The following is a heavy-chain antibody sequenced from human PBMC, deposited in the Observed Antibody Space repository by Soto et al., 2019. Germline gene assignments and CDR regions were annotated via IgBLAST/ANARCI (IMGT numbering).Heavy chain of an antibody. CDR2: IIPIFGTP. J-gene: IGHJ4*02. D-gene: IGHD5-18*01. Sequence: SVKVSCKASGGTFSSYAISWVRQAPGQGLEWMGGIIPIFGTPDYAQKFQGRVTITADESTGTAYMELSSLRSEDTAVYYCAREVATMQPGDGYRYGAFDYWGQGTLVTVSS. CDR3: AREVATMQPGDGYRYGAFDY. CDR1: GGTFSSYA. V-gene: IGHV1-69*13.